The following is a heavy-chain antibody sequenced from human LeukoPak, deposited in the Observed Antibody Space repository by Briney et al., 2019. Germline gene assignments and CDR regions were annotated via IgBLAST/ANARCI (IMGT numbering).Heavy chain of an antibody. Sequence: GGSLRLSCAASGFTFSSYGMHWVRQAPGKGLEWVAFIRYDGSNKYYADSVKGRFTISRDNSKNTLYLQMNSLRAEDTAVYYCAKDSNWNYVGYYYYMDVWGKGTTVTVSS. V-gene: IGHV3-30*02. CDR2: IRYDGSNK. D-gene: IGHD1-7*01. CDR3: AKDSNWNYVGYYYYMDV. CDR1: GFTFSSYG. J-gene: IGHJ6*03.